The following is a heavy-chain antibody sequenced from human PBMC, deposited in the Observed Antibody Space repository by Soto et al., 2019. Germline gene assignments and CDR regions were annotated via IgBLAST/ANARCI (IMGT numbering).Heavy chain of an antibody. J-gene: IGHJ4*02. CDR2: ITSSSSRI. CDR1: GFTFNTYS. CDR3: TRDPHALEY. Sequence: PVWALRLSCAASGFTFNTYSMNWVRQTPGKGLEWVAYITSSSSRIHYADSVRGRFTISRDNAKNSLYLQMNSLRAEDTAVYYCTRDPHALEYWGQGILVTVSS. V-gene: IGHV3-48*01.